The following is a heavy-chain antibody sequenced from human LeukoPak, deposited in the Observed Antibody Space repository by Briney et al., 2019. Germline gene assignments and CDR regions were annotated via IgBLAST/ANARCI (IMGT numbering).Heavy chain of an antibody. J-gene: IGHJ4*02. V-gene: IGHV1-46*01. Sequence: ASVKVSCKASGYTFTSYYMHWVRQAPGQGLEWMGIINPSGGSTSYAQKLQGRVTMTRDTSTSTVYMELSSLRSEDTAVYYCARVQARLRLGELSLSYWGQGTLVTVSS. D-gene: IGHD3-16*02. CDR2: INPSGGST. CDR3: ARVQARLRLGELSLSY. CDR1: GYTFTSYY.